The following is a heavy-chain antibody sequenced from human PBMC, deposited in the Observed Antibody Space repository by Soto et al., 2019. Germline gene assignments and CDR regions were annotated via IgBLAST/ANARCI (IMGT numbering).Heavy chain of an antibody. J-gene: IGHJ6*02. CDR2: INPNSGGT. CDR3: ARERDRSGWQGYYYGMDV. Sequence: GASVKVSCKASGYTFTGHYMHWVRQAPGQGLEWMGWINPNSGGTNYAQKFQGRVTMTRDTSISTAYMELSRLRSDDTAVYYCARERDRSGWQGYYYGMDVWGQGTTVTVSS. D-gene: IGHD6-19*01. V-gene: IGHV1-2*02. CDR1: GYTFTGHY.